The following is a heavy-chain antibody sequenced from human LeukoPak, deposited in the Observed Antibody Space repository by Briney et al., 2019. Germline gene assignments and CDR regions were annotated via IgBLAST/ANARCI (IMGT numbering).Heavy chain of an antibody. Sequence: GGSLRLSCAASGFTFSSYAMTWVRQAPGKGLEWVSVIGYSGGDIQYADSVKGRFTISRDNSKNTLYLQMDSLRVEDTAVYYCAKYAPPTTVVTRFFDYWGQGTLVTVSS. V-gene: IGHV3-23*01. CDR1: GFTFSSYA. D-gene: IGHD4-23*01. J-gene: IGHJ4*02. CDR2: IGYSGGDI. CDR3: AKYAPPTTVVTRFFDY.